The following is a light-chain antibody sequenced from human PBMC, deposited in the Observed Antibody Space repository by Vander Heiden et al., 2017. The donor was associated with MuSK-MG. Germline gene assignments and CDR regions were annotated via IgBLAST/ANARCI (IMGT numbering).Light chain of an antibody. CDR1: QSVSSY. Sequence: EIVLTQSPATLSLSPGERATLSCRASQSVSSYLVWYQQKPGQAPRLLIYDASSRATGVPARFSGSGSGTDFTLTISSLEPEDFAVYYCLQRSNWPHTFGGGTKVEIK. V-gene: IGKV3-11*01. J-gene: IGKJ4*01. CDR2: DAS. CDR3: LQRSNWPHT.